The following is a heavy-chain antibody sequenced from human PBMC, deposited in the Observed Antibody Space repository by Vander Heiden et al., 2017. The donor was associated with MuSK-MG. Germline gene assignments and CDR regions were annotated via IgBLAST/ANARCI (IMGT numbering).Heavy chain of an antibody. D-gene: IGHD3-10*01. Sequence: EVQLVQSGAEVKTPGQSLTISCQGAGYIFTKYWLAWVRQMPGKGLEWMGIIYPDDSDTRYSPSFQGQASISADKSSNTAYLQWRSLKPSDTAMYYCARLPASLRGVGVAWGHGTLVTVSS. CDR2: IYPDDSDT. V-gene: IGHV5-51*01. CDR3: ARLPASLRGVGVA. J-gene: IGHJ4*01. CDR1: GYIFTKYW.